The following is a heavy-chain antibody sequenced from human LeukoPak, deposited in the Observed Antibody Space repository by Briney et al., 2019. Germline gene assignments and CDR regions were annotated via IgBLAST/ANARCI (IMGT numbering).Heavy chain of an antibody. J-gene: IGHJ4*02. V-gene: IGHV3-30*02. Sequence: GGSLRLSCAASGFTFSTYGMHWVRQAPGKGLEWVAFIRNDGTNEWYADSVRGRFTISRDNSKNTLSLQMNSLGTEDTAVYYCALECGGGCLEDYWGQGTLVTVSS. CDR2: IRNDGTNE. D-gene: IGHD2-21*02. CDR3: ALECGGGCLEDY. CDR1: GFTFSTYG.